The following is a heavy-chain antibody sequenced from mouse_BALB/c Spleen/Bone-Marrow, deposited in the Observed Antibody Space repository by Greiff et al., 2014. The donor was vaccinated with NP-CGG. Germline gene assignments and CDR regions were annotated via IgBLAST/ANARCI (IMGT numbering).Heavy chain of an antibody. CDR2: IFPGDNST. D-gene: IGHD2-3*01. V-gene: IGHV1S56*01. CDR3: AHDGLLPGMDY. CDR1: GYTFTSYD. Sequence: QVHVKQSGAELVEPGASVKLSCKASGYTFTSYDINWVRQRPEQGLEWIGWIFPGDNSTKYNEKFKGKATLTTDKSSSTAYMQLSRLTSEDSAVYFCAHDGLLPGMDYWGQGTSVTVSS. J-gene: IGHJ4*01.